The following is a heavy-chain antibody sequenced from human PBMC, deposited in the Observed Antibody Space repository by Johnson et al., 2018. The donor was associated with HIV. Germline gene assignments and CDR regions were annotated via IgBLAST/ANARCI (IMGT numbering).Heavy chain of an antibody. CDR1: RFTFSDYG. Sequence: QVPLMESGVGVVQPGRSLRLSCAASRFTFSDYGLHWVRQAPGKGLECVAVTSCDGRKNYHADSVKGRFTVSRDNSKKTIYLQMKSLRPEDTALYFCAKEQPYYYDNRHAFDIWGQGTMVTVSS. CDR3: AKEQPYYYDNRHAFDI. CDR2: TSCDGRKN. D-gene: IGHD3-22*01. J-gene: IGHJ3*02. V-gene: IGHV3-30*18.